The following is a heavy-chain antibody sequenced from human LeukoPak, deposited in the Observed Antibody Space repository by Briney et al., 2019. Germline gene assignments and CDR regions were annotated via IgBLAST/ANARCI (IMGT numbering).Heavy chain of an antibody. J-gene: IGHJ4*02. V-gene: IGHV4-59*01. CDR3: ARVTSIYDFWSGYYLDY. CDR1: GGSISSYY. Sequence: SETLSLTCTVSGGSISSYYWSWIRQPPGKGLEWIGYIYYSESTNYNPSLKSRVTISVDTSKNQFSLKLSSVTAADTAVYYCARVTSIYDFWSGYYLDYWGQGTLVTVSS. CDR2: IYYSEST. D-gene: IGHD3-3*01.